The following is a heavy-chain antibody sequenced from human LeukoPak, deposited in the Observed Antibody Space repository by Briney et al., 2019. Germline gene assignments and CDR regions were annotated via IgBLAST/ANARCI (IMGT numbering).Heavy chain of an antibody. Sequence: GVLRLSCAASGFTVSSNYMSWVRQAPGKGLVWVSRIASDGSSTTYADSVKGRFSISRDNAKNTLYLQMNSLRVEDTAVYYCARGRPHGNDYWGQGTLVTVSS. CDR1: GFTVSSNY. CDR2: IASDGSST. D-gene: IGHD4-23*01. J-gene: IGHJ4*02. CDR3: ARGRPHGNDY. V-gene: IGHV3-74*01.